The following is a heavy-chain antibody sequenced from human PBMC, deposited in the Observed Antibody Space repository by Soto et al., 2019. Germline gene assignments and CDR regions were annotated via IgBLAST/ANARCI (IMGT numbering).Heavy chain of an antibody. CDR1: GVGYGSSD. CDR3: ANRDTSMIMGYCTVMAV. V-gene: IGHV3-23*01. CDR2: ISASGGST. J-gene: IGHJ6*02. Sequence: LTCEECGVGYGSSDLCWVHQAKGKGLEWVSAISASGGSTYYADSVKGRFTISRDNSKNTLYLQMNSLRAEDTAVYYCANRDTSMIMGYCTVMAVLGQGTTV. D-gene: IGHD5-18*01.